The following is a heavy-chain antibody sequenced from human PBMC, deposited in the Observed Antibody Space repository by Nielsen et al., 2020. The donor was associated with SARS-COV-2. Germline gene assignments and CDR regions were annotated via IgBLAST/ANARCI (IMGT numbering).Heavy chain of an antibody. D-gene: IGHD6-13*01. Sequence: SETLSLTCTVSGGSISSYYWSWIRQPAGKGLEWIGRIYTSGSTNYNPSLKSRVTMSVDTSKNQFSLKLSSVTAADTAVYYCARDLKGIAAAGTRENWFDPWGQGTLVTVSS. CDR2: IYTSGST. CDR3: ARDLKGIAAAGTRENWFDP. V-gene: IGHV4-4*07. CDR1: GGSISSYY. J-gene: IGHJ5*02.